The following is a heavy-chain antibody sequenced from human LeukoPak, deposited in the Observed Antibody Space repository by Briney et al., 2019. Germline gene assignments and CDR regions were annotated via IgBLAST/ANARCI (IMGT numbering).Heavy chain of an antibody. CDR1: GFTFSSYW. Sequence: GGSLRLSCAASGFTFSSYWMHWVRQAPGKGLVWVSRINSDGSSTSYADSVRGRFSISRDNAKNTLYLHMNSLRAEDTAVYYCARGLSGYASSLGYWGQGTLVTVSA. CDR3: ARGLSGYASSLGY. CDR2: INSDGSST. J-gene: IGHJ4*02. D-gene: IGHD6-6*01. V-gene: IGHV3-74*01.